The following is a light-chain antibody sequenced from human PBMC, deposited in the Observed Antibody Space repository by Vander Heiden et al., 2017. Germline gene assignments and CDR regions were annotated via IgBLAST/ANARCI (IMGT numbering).Light chain of an antibody. V-gene: IGKV1-9*01. CDR2: AAS. CDR1: QGISSY. J-gene: IGKJ5*01. Sequence: DIQLTQSPSFLSASVGDRVTITCRASQGISSYLAWYQQKPGKAPKLLIYAASTLQSGVPSRFSGSGSGTEFTLTISSLQPEDFATYYCQQLNSYPLFGHWTRLEIK. CDR3: QQLNSYPL.